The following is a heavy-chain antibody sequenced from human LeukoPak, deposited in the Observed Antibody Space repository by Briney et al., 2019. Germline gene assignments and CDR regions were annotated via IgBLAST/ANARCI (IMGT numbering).Heavy chain of an antibody. D-gene: IGHD3-22*01. CDR2: INPSGGST. CDR3: ARSFGSGYGFDY. CDR1: GYTFTSYY. Sequence: ASVKVSCKASGYTFTSYYMHWVRQAPGQGLEWMGIINPSGGSTSYAQKFQGRVTMTRDTSTSTVYMELSSLRSDDTAVYYCARSFGSGYGFDYWGQGTLVTVSS. J-gene: IGHJ4*02. V-gene: IGHV1-46*01.